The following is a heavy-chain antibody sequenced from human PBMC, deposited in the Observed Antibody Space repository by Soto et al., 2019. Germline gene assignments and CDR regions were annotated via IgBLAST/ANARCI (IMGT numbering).Heavy chain of an antibody. V-gene: IGHV3-23*01. CDR3: AKDSHPLWSGSYLGIFDY. CDR1: GFTFSSYA. J-gene: IGHJ4*02. D-gene: IGHD1-26*01. Sequence: PGGSLRLSCSASGFTFSSYAMSWVRQAPGKGLEWVSAISGSGGSTYYADSVKGRFTISRDNSKNTLYLQMNSLRAEDTAVYYFAKDSHPLWSGSYLGIFDYWGQGTLVTVSS. CDR2: ISGSGGST.